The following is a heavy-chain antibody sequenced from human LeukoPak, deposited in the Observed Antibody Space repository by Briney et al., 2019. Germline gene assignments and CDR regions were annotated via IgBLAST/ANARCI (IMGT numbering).Heavy chain of an antibody. V-gene: IGHV3-21*01. Sequence: GGSLRLSCAASGFTFSSYTMNWVRQAPGKGLEWVSSISSTSSYIYYADSVKGRFTISRDNAKNSLYLQMNSLRAEDTAVYYCAREAPMVAATHVFDYWGQGTLVTVSS. CDR1: GFTFSSYT. J-gene: IGHJ4*02. CDR2: ISSTSSYI. D-gene: IGHD2-15*01. CDR3: AREAPMVAATHVFDY.